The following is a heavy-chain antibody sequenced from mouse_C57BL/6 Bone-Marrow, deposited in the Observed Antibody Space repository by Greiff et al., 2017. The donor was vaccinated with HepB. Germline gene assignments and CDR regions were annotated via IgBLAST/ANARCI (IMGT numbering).Heavy chain of an antibody. J-gene: IGHJ4*01. D-gene: IGHD3-2*01. CDR3: AGDRSYYAMGY. V-gene: IGHV5-17*01. CDR2: ISSGSSTI. CDR1: GFTFSDYG. Sequence: EVMLVESGGGLVKPGGSLKLSCAASGFTFSDYGMHWVRQAPEKGLEWVAYISSGSSTIYYADTVKGRITISTDNAKNTLFLQMPSLRSEDTAMYYCAGDRSYYAMGYWGQVTSVTVSS.